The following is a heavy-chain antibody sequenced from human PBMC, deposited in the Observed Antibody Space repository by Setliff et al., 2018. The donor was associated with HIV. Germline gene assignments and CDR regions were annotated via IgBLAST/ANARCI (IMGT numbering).Heavy chain of an antibody. Sequence: ASVKVSCKASGYTFTGYYMHWVRQAPGQGLEWMGIINPSGESTTYAQRFQGRVTMTTDRSTSTVYMELSSLRSEDTAVYYCARDRGDLSLAYYLYYGMDVWGQGTTVTVSS. CDR2: INPSGEST. J-gene: IGHJ6*02. CDR3: ARDRGDLSLAYYLYYGMDV. V-gene: IGHV1-46*01. CDR1: GYTFTGYY. D-gene: IGHD3-10*01.